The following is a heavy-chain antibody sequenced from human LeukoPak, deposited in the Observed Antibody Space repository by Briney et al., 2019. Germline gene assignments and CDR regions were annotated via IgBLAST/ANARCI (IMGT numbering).Heavy chain of an antibody. D-gene: IGHD1-1*01. V-gene: IGHV3-30-3*01. Sequence: QSGGSLRLSCAASGFTFSSYAMHWVRQAPGEGLEWVAVISYDGSNKYYADSVKGRFTISRDNSKNTLYLQMNSLRAEDTAVYYCARVNDNSDAFDIWGQGTMVTVSS. CDR2: ISYDGSNK. J-gene: IGHJ3*02. CDR3: ARVNDNSDAFDI. CDR1: GFTFSSYA.